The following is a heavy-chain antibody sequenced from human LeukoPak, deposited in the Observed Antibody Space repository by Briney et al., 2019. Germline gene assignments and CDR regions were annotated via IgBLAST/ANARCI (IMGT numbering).Heavy chain of an antibody. Sequence: PSETLSLTCTVSGYPISSGYYWGWIRQPPGKGLEWIGGIYHRGSTYYNPSLKSRVTISVDTSKNQFSLKLSSVTAADTAVYYCARATWELLDYWGQGTLVTVSS. CDR2: IYHRGST. J-gene: IGHJ4*02. CDR1: GYPISSGYY. CDR3: ARATWELLDY. V-gene: IGHV4-38-2*02. D-gene: IGHD1-26*01.